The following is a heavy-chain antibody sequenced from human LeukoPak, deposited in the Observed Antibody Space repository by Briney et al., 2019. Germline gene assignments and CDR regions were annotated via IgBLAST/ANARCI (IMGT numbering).Heavy chain of an antibody. CDR3: ANSAISGSYGIWDRYYFDY. V-gene: IGHV3-23*01. CDR2: ISGSGGST. D-gene: IGHD1-26*01. CDR1: GFTFSSYA. Sequence: PGGSLRLSCAASGFTFSSYAMSWVRQAPGKGLEWVSAISGSGGSTYYADSVKGRFTISRDNSKNTLYLQMNSLRAEDTAVYYCANSAISGSYGIWDRYYFDYWGQGTVVTVSS. J-gene: IGHJ4*02.